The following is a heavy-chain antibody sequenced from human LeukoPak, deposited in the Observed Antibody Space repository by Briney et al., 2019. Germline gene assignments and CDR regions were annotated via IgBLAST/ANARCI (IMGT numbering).Heavy chain of an antibody. Sequence: PSETLSLTCTVSGGSISSYYWSWIRQPPGKGLEWIGYIYYSGSTNYNPSLKSRVTISVDTSKNQFSLKLSSVTAADTAVYYCARGQWELRGWFDPWGQGTLVTVSS. D-gene: IGHD1-26*01. V-gene: IGHV4-59*08. CDR2: IYYSGST. CDR1: GGSISSYY. J-gene: IGHJ5*02. CDR3: ARGQWELRGWFDP.